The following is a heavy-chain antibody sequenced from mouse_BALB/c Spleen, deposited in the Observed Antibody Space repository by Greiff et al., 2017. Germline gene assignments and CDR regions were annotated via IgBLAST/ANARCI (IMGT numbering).Heavy chain of an antibody. Sequence: QVQLQQPGAELVKPGASVKLSCKASGYTFTSYWMHWVKQRPGQGLEWIGEINPSNGGTNFNEKFKSKATLTADKSSSTAYMQLSSLASEDSAVYYCARGLLRLQEAMDYWGQGTSVTVSS. J-gene: IGHJ4*01. CDR3: ARGLLRLQEAMDY. CDR1: GYTFTSYW. D-gene: IGHD1-2*01. CDR2: INPSNGGT. V-gene: IGHV1S81*02.